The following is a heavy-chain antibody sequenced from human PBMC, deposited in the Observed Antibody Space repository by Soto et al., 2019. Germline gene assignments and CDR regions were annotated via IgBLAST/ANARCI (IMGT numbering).Heavy chain of an antibody. Sequence: PGGSLRLSCAASGFTFSSYGMHWVRQAPGKGLEWVAVISYDGSNKYYADSVKGRFTISRDNSKNTMYLQMNSLRDEDTSLYYFAKLPLLRVVDNWFAPWGQGTQVTVSS. V-gene: IGHV3-30*18. J-gene: IGHJ5*02. D-gene: IGHD2-21*01. CDR2: ISYDGSNK. CDR3: AKLPLLRVVDNWFAP. CDR1: GFTFSSYG.